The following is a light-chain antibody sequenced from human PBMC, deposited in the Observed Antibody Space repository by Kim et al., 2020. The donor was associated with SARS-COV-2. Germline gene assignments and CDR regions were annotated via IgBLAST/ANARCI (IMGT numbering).Light chain of an antibody. J-gene: IGKJ1*01. CDR2: EAS. Sequence: ASVGARVTITCRASQRISSWLAWYQQKPGNAPRLLIYEASSLEGGVPSRFSGSGSGTEFTLTISSLQPDDFATYYCQQYNSYPWTFGQGTKVDIK. V-gene: IGKV1-5*03. CDR3: QQYNSYPWT. CDR1: QRISSW.